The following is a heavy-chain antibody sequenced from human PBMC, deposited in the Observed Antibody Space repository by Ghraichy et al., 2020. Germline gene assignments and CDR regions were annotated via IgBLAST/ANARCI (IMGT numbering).Heavy chain of an antibody. D-gene: IGHD2-15*01. J-gene: IGHJ4*02. Sequence: GGSLRLSCAVSGFTFSNSWMSWVRQTPGKGLEWVANISGNGSEISYVNSVKGRFTISRDNAKNSLNHQMNSLRAEDTAGDYCARLVDSAPDDWGQGTLVTVSP. V-gene: IGHV3-7*01. CDR2: ISGNGSEI. CDR1: GFTFSNSW. CDR3: ARLVDSAPDD.